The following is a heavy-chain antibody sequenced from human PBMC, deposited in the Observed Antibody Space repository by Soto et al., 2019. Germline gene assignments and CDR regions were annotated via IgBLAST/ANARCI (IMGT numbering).Heavy chain of an antibody. V-gene: IGHV3-23*01. CDR2: ISGSGGPT. CDR1: GFTFNKYA. J-gene: IGHJ4*02. D-gene: IGHD3-22*01. CDR3: AKENGYDYYESYGLDF. Sequence: EVQVLESGGGLVQPGGSLRLSCVASGFTFNKYAMSWVRQAPGKRLEWVSAISGSGGPTYYADSVKGRFSISRDNSKNTLYLKMNGLRAEDTAVYYCAKENGYDYYESYGLDFWGQGTLVTVSS.